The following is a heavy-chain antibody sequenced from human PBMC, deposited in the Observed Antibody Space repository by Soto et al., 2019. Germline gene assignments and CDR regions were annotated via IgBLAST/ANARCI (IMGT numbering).Heavy chain of an antibody. CDR1: EFTFSGLG. Sequence: GRPMRHCCAAAEFTFSGLGSRRVRQDQSKGLEWVAVIWYDGSNKYYADSVKGRFTISRDNSKNTLYLQMNSLRAEDTAVYYCARGLLIRSFGVVISGGFDYSGQGTLVTGYS. CDR3: ARGLLIRSFGVVISGGFDY. J-gene: IGHJ4*02. V-gene: IGHV3-33*01. CDR2: IWYDGSNK. D-gene: IGHD3-3*01.